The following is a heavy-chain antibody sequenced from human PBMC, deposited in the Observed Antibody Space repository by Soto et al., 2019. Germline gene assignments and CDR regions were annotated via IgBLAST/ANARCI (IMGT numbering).Heavy chain of an antibody. CDR2: ISSTTNYI. CDR1: GFTFTRYS. J-gene: IGHJ4*02. Sequence: PGGSLRLSCAASGFTFTRYSMNWVRQAPGKGLEWVSSISSTTNYIYYGDSMKGRFTITRDNAKNSLYLEMNSLRAEDTAVYYCARESEDLTSNFDYWGQGTLVTVSS. V-gene: IGHV3-21*06. CDR3: ARESEDLTSNFDY.